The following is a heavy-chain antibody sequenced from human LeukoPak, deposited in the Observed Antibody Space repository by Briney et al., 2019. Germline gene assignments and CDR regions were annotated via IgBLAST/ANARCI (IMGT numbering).Heavy chain of an antibody. V-gene: IGHV3-66*01. D-gene: IGHD3-3*01. CDR3: AKESTYDFWSGYYNYYMDV. Sequence: GGSLRLSCAVSGVTVSNTYMTWVRQAPGKGLEWLSVMHSGGDTYYADSVKGRFTISRDQSKNTLYLQMNNLRAEDTAVYYCAKESTYDFWSGYYNYYMDVWGKGTTVTVSS. CDR2: MHSGGDT. J-gene: IGHJ6*03. CDR1: GVTVSNTY.